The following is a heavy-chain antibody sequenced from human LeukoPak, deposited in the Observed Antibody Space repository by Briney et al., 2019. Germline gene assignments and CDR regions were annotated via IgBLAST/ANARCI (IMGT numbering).Heavy chain of an antibody. CDR2: IYSGGST. Sequence: GGSLRLSCAASGFTFSNYAMSWVRQAPEKGLEWVSSIYSGGSTYYADSVKGKFTISRDNSKNTLYLQMNSLRVEDTAVYYCAKDFSGVTRAFDYWGQGTLVTVSS. CDR3: AKDFSGVTRAFDY. CDR1: GFTFSNYA. J-gene: IGHJ4*01. V-gene: IGHV3-23*01. D-gene: IGHD4-17*01.